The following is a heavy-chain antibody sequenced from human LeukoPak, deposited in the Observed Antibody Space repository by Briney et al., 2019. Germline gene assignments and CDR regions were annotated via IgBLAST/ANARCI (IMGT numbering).Heavy chain of an antibody. CDR1: GFTFSSYE. CDR2: ISSSGSTI. D-gene: IGHD3-22*01. CDR3: ARSPGDYYDSSGYYYADDAFDI. V-gene: IGHV3-48*03. J-gene: IGHJ3*02. Sequence: GGALRLSCAASGFTFSSYEMNWVRQAPGKGLEWVSYISSSGSTIYYADSVKGRFTISRDNAKNSLYLQMNSLRAEDTAVYYCARSPGDYYDSSGYYYADDAFDIWGQGTMVTVSS.